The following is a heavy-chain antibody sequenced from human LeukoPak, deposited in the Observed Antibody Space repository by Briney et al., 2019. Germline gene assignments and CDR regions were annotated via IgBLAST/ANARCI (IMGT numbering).Heavy chain of an antibody. CDR3: ARGVTGAFGHDAFDI. J-gene: IGHJ3*02. D-gene: IGHD2-21*02. Sequence: SETLSLTCAVYGGSFSGYYWSWIRQPPGKGLEWIGEINHSGSTNYNPSLKSRVTISVDTSKNLFSLKLSSVTAADTAVYYCARGVTGAFGHDAFDIWGQGTMVTVSS. CDR2: INHSGST. V-gene: IGHV4-34*01. CDR1: GGSFSGYY.